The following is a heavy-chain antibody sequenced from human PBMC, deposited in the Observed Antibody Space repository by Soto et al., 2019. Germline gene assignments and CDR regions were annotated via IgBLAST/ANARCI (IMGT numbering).Heavy chain of an antibody. CDR3: ARDGGYYPYCMDV. CDR2: IYYSGST. Sequence: SEPLSLPCTLPGGSISRGGSYWSWIRPHPGKSLEWIGYIYYSGSTYYNPSLKSRVTISVDTSKNQFSLKLSSVTAADTAVYYCARDGGYYPYCMDVWGQGTTVTVSS. D-gene: IGHD3-22*01. J-gene: IGHJ6*02. V-gene: IGHV4-31*03. CDR1: GGSISRGGSY.